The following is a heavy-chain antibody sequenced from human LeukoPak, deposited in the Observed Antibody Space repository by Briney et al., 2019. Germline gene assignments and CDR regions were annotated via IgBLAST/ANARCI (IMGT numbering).Heavy chain of an antibody. D-gene: IGHD3-10*01. CDR1: GFTFSGYA. V-gene: IGHV3-23*01. Sequence: PGGSLRLSCAASGFTFSGYAMSWVRQAPGKGLEWVSSISAGGGSTNYADSVKGRFTISRENLKNTLYLQMNSLRAEDTAVYYCAKEKYYGSDWGQGTLVTVSS. J-gene: IGHJ4*02. CDR3: AKEKYYGSD. CDR2: ISAGGGST.